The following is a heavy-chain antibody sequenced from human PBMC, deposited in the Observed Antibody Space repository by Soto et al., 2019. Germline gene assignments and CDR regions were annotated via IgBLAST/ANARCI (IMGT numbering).Heavy chain of an antibody. V-gene: IGHV1-69*01. D-gene: IGHD5-12*01. Sequence: QVQLVQSGAEVKKPGSSVKVSCKASGGTFSSYATSWVRQAPGQGLEWMGGIIPIFGTANYAQKFQGRVTITADESTSTAYMELSSLRSEDTAVYYCARDSPVRGYTPPAFDIWGQGTMVTVSS. CDR1: GGTFSSYA. CDR3: ARDSPVRGYTPPAFDI. CDR2: IIPIFGTA. J-gene: IGHJ3*02.